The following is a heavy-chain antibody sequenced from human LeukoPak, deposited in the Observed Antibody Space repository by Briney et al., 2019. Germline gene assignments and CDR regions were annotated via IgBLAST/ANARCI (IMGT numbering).Heavy chain of an antibody. D-gene: IGHD3-9*01. CDR3: AKDPDDYDILTGYDRPFAY. CDR1: GFTFSAYA. CDR2: ISASGGST. V-gene: IGHV3-23*01. J-gene: IGHJ4*02. Sequence: PGGSLRLSCAASGFTFSAYAMNWVRQAPGKGLEWVSSISASGGSTYYADSVKGRFTNSRDNSQNRLYLQMNSLRADDTAVYYCAKDPDDYDILTGYDRPFAYWGQGTLVTVSS.